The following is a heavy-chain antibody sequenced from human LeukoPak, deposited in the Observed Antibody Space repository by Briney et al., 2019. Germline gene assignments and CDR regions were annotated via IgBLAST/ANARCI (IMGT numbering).Heavy chain of an antibody. Sequence: PGGSLRLSCAASGFTFDDYAMHWVRQAPGKGLEWVSLISWDGGSTYYADSVKGRFTISRDNSKNSLYLQMNSLRAEDTALYYCAKSGYSYGFMDVWGKGTTVTVSS. CDR3: AKSGYSYGFMDV. D-gene: IGHD5-18*01. CDR2: ISWDGGST. CDR1: GFTFDDYA. V-gene: IGHV3-43D*04. J-gene: IGHJ6*03.